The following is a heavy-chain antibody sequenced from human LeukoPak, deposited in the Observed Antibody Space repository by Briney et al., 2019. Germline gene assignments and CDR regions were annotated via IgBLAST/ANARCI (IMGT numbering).Heavy chain of an antibody. CDR3: ARDRRLSHAFDT. D-gene: IGHD2-2*01. CDR2: ISRSGSTM. J-gene: IGHJ3*02. Sequence: PGGSLRLSCAASGFTFSDYYMSWIRQAPGKGLEWVSYISRSGSTMFYADSVKGRFTISRDNAKNSLYLQINSLRADDTAVYYCARDRRLSHAFDTWGQGTMVTVSS. V-gene: IGHV3-11*01. CDR1: GFTFSDYY.